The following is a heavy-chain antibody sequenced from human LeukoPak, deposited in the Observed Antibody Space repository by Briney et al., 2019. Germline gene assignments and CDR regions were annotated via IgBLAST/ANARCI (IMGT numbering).Heavy chain of an antibody. D-gene: IGHD3-3*01. V-gene: IGHV4-34*01. J-gene: IGHJ4*02. CDR1: GGSFSGYY. CDR3: TRGAEYYAIWRGYAGYSDY. CDR2: INHSGST. Sequence: PSETLSLTCAVYGGSFSGYYWSWIRQPPGKGLEWIGEINHSGSTNYNPSLKSRVTISVDTSKNQFSLKLSSVTAADTAVYFCTRGAEYYAIWRGYAGYSDYWGQGISVTVSS.